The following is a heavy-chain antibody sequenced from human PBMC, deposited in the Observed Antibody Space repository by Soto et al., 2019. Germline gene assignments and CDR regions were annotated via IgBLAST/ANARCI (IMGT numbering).Heavy chain of an antibody. Sequence: SETLSLTCAVSDYSISSGYYWGWIRQPPGKGLEWCGSVYHSGSTYYNPSLKSRVNISVDTSKNPFSLKLSSVTAAHTAVYYCASAGPVRVYRGYHPTGWYFDYWGQGTLVTVSS. CDR1: DYSISSGYY. D-gene: IGHD5-18*01. V-gene: IGHV4-38-2*01. CDR2: VYHSGST. J-gene: IGHJ4*02. CDR3: ASAGPVRVYRGYHPTGWYFDY.